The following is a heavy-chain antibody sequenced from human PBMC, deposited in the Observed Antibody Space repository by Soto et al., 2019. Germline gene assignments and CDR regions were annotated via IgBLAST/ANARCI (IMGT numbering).Heavy chain of an antibody. J-gene: IGHJ5*02. V-gene: IGHV3-7*01. CDR2: IKQDGSEK. D-gene: IGHD3-22*01. Sequence: TGGSLRLSCAASGFTFSTYWMSWVRQAPGKGLEWVANIKQDGSEKYYVDSVKGRFTISRDNAKNSLYLQMNSLRAEDTAVYYCARRILVVSANWFDPWGQGTLVTVSS. CDR1: GFTFSTYW. CDR3: ARRILVVSANWFDP.